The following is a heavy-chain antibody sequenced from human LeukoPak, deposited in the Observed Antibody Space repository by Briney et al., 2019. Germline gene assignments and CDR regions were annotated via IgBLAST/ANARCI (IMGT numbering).Heavy chain of an antibody. J-gene: IGHJ4*02. CDR1: GGSIRSSYYY. Sequence: PSETLSLTCTVSGGSIRSSYYYWGWICQPPGKGLEWIGSIYDSGSTYYNPSLKSRVTISVDTSKNQFSLKLSSVTAADTAVYYCARGLYYDFWSGYPPFDYWGQGTLVTVSS. CDR3: ARGLYYDFWSGYPPFDY. V-gene: IGHV4-39*07. CDR2: IYDSGST. D-gene: IGHD3-3*01.